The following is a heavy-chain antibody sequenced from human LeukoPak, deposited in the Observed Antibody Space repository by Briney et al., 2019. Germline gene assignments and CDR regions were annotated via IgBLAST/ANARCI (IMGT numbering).Heavy chain of an antibody. V-gene: IGHV3-23*01. D-gene: IGHD1-26*01. CDR2: IGDTT. Sequence: GGSLRLSCAASGFTFSNAWMSWVRQAPGKGLEWVSAIGDTTYYADSVEGRFTISRDNSKNTLYLQMNSLRAEDAAIYYCAKAFAFVGANFFDYWGQGTLVTVSS. CDR3: AKAFAFVGANFFDY. J-gene: IGHJ4*02. CDR1: GFTFSNAW.